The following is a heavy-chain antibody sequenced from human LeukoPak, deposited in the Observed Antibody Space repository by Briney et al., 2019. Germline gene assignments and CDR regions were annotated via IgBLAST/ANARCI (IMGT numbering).Heavy chain of an antibody. CDR2: IIRSGAWT. Sequence: PGGSLRLSCAASGFTFDDYGMSWVRQAPGKGLEWVSGIIRSGAWTNYADSVKGRFTISRDDAKKSLYLQMNSLRAEDTALYYCAREDGDYEFDYWGRGTLVSVSS. CDR3: AREDGDYEFDY. V-gene: IGHV3-20*04. D-gene: IGHD4-17*01. J-gene: IGHJ4*02. CDR1: GFTFDDYG.